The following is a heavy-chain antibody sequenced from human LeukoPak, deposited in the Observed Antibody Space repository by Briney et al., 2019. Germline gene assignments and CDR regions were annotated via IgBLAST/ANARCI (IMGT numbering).Heavy chain of an antibody. V-gene: IGHV1-69*13. Sequence: VASVKVSCKASGGTFSSYAISWVRQAPGQGLEWMGGIIPIFGTANYAQKFQGRVTITADESTSTAYMELSSLRSEDTAVYYCARERYCSGGSCYFYYYYGMDVWGQGTTVTVSS. CDR2: IIPIFGTA. CDR1: GGTFSSYA. CDR3: ARERYCSGGSCYFYYYYGMDV. J-gene: IGHJ6*02. D-gene: IGHD2-15*01.